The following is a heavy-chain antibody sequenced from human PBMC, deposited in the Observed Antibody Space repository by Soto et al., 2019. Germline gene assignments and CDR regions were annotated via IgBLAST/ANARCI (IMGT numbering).Heavy chain of an antibody. CDR3: AKGINYYYYGLDV. CDR2: ISGSGGST. Sequence: EVQLLESGGGLVQPGGSLSLSCAASGFTFSSYAMTWVRQAPGKGLEWVSAISGSGGSTYYADSVKGRFTISKDNSKNTLYLQMNSLSAEDTALYYCAKGINYYYYGLDVWGQGTTVTVSS. V-gene: IGHV3-23*01. CDR1: GFTFSSYA. J-gene: IGHJ6*02.